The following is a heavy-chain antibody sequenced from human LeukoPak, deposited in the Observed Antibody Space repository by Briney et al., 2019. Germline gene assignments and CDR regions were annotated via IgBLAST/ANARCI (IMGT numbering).Heavy chain of an antibody. CDR2: ISNNGGYT. V-gene: IGHV3-23*01. Sequence: GGSLRLSCAASGFTFSSSAMSWVRQAPGKGLEWVSAISNNGGYTYYADSVQGRFTISRDNSKSTLCLQMNSLRSEDTAVYYCATEEYSSSYGIWGQGTLVTVPS. CDR1: GFTFSSSA. D-gene: IGHD6-6*01. CDR3: ATEEYSSSYGI. J-gene: IGHJ4*02.